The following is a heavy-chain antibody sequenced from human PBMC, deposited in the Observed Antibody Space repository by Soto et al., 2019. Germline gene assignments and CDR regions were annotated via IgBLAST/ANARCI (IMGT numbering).Heavy chain of an antibody. Sequence: QVQLQQWGAGLLKPSETLSLTCAVYGGSFSGYYWSWIRQPPGKGLEWIGEINHSGSTNYNPSLKGRVTISVDTSKNQFSLKLSSVTAADTAVYYCATLKVVAATKAYYYYGMDVWGQGTTVTVSS. J-gene: IGHJ6*02. CDR2: INHSGST. D-gene: IGHD2-15*01. CDR1: GGSFSGYY. CDR3: ATLKVVAATKAYYYYGMDV. V-gene: IGHV4-34*01.